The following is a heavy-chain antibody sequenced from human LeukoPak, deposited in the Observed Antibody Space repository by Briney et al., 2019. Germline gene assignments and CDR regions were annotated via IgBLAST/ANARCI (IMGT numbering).Heavy chain of an antibody. Sequence: QSGGSLRLSCAASGFTFSSYAMSWVRQAPGKGLEWVANINQDGSAKYYVGSVKGRFTISRDNAKNSMYLQMNSLRAEDTAVYYCARWEIRGTAHQLDYWGQGNLVTVSS. V-gene: IGHV3-7*01. CDR1: GFTFSSYA. CDR3: ARWEIRGTAHQLDY. J-gene: IGHJ4*02. CDR2: INQDGSAK. D-gene: IGHD1-7*01.